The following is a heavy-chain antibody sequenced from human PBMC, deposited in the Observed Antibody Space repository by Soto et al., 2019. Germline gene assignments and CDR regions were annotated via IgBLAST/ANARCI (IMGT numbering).Heavy chain of an antibody. D-gene: IGHD6-13*01. J-gene: IGHJ4*02. Sequence: GGSLRLSCAASGFTFSNAWMSWVRQAPGKGLEWVGRIKSKTDGGTTDYAAPVKGRFTISRDDSKKTLYLQMNSLKTEDTAVYYCTTDQIAAAGTPTPYYFDYWGQGTLVTVSS. CDR3: TTDQIAAAGTPTPYYFDY. V-gene: IGHV3-15*01. CDR2: IKSKTDGGTT. CDR1: GFTFSNAW.